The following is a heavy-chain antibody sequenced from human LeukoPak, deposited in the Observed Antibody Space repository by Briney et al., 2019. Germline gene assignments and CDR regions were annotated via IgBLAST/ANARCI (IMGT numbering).Heavy chain of an antibody. V-gene: IGHV3-38-3*01. CDR2: ISGGST. D-gene: IGHD6-6*01. J-gene: IGHJ4*02. CDR3: ACGGSSSANGADY. Sequence: TGGSLRLSCAASGFTVSSNEMSWVRQAPGKGLEWVSSISGGSTYYADSVKGRFTISRDNSKNTLYLQMNSLRAEDTAVYYCACGGSSSANGADYWGQGTLVTVSS. CDR1: GFTVSSNE.